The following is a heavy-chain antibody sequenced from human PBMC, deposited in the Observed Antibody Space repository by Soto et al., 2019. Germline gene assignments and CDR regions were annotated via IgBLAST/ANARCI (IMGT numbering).Heavy chain of an antibody. D-gene: IGHD3-16*01. CDR2: IWYDASHK. CDR1: GFTFNNYG. Sequence: QVQVVESGGGVVQPGTSLRLSCAASGFTFNNYGMHWVRQAPGKGLEWVAVIWYDASHKYYADSVKGRFTISSDNSKNTLYLQMSGLRGEDTAVYYCARDKTFRGTIVSAFDSWGQGTLVNVAS. J-gene: IGHJ4*02. CDR3: ARDKTFRGTIVSAFDS. V-gene: IGHV3-33*01.